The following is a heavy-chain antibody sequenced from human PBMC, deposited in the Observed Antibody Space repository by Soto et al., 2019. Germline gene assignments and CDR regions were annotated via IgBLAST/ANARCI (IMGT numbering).Heavy chain of an antibody. D-gene: IGHD4-17*01. CDR3: GRVRSGDYGYYFDY. Sequence: QVQLVQSGAEVKKPGASVKVSCKASGYTFTSYGISWVRQAPGQGLEWMGWISAYNGNTNYAQKLQGRVTMTTDTSTSTAYMERRSRKSDDPAVYYWGRVRSGDYGYYFDYGGQGPLVPVPS. J-gene: IGHJ4*02. CDR1: GYTFTSYG. CDR2: ISAYNGNT. V-gene: IGHV1-18*01.